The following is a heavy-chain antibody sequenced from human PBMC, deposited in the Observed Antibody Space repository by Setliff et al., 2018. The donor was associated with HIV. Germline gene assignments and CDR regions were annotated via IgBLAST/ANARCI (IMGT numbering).Heavy chain of an antibody. CDR3: ATGGYSYGHDY. Sequence: SETLSLTCTVSGGSISSSSYYWGWIRQPPGKGLEWIGSIYYSGSTYYNPSLKSRVTISVDTSKNQFSLKLSSVTAADTAVYYCATGGYSYGHDYWGQGTLVTVSS. V-gene: IGHV4-39*01. J-gene: IGHJ4*02. CDR1: GGSISSSSYY. CDR2: IYYSGST. D-gene: IGHD5-18*01.